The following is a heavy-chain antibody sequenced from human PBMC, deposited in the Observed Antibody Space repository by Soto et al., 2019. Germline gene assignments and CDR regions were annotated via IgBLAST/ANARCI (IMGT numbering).Heavy chain of an antibody. CDR2: INHSGST. V-gene: IGHV4-34*01. CDR1: GGSFSGYY. J-gene: IGHJ4*02. CDR3: ASGRTHSYGYKGSDY. D-gene: IGHD5-18*01. Sequence: SETLSLTCAVYGGSFSGYYWSWIRQPPGKGLEWIGEINHSGSTNYNPSLKSRVTISVDTSKNQFSLKLSSVTAADTAVYYCASGRTHSYGYKGSDYWGQGTLVTVSS.